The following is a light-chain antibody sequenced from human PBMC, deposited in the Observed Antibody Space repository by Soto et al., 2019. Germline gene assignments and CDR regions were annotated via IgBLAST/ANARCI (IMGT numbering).Light chain of an antibody. V-gene: IGKV1-5*01. Sequence: DIQMTQSPSTLSASGGDRVTITCRASQSISSWLAWYQQKPGKAPKLLIYDASSLESGVPSRFSGSGSGTEFTLTISSLQPDDFATYYCQQYNSYSPTFGGGTKVDIK. CDR1: QSISSW. CDR3: QQYNSYSPT. J-gene: IGKJ4*01. CDR2: DAS.